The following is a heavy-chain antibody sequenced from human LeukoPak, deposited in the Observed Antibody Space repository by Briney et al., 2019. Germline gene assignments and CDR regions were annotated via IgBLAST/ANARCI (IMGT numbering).Heavy chain of an antibody. J-gene: IGHJ4*02. CDR2: YIPIFGTA. V-gene: IGHV1-69*01. D-gene: IGHD2-21*02. CDR3: ARESNCGGDCYPFDY. CDR1: GGTCISYA. Sequence: GWSVKVSCKACGGTCISYAISGVGQAPGQGGEWMGGYIPIFGTAHNAHKLQGRVTLTADECTSTAYVELSSLRSEETDVYYCARESNCGGDCYPFDYWGQGTLLTVSS.